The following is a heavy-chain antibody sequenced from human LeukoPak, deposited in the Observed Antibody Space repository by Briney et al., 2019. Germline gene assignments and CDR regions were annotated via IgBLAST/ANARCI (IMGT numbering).Heavy chain of an antibody. J-gene: IGHJ5*02. V-gene: IGHV3-21*01. D-gene: IGHD6-13*01. CDR2: ISSSSSYI. CDR3: ARDGEFAAAGTPGWFDP. CDR1: GFTFSSYS. Sequence: PGGSLRLSCAASGFTFSSYSMNWVRQAPGKGLEWVSSISSSSSYIYYADSVKGRFTISRDNAKNSLYLQMNSLRAEDTAVYYCARDGEFAAAGTPGWFDPWGQGTLVTVSS.